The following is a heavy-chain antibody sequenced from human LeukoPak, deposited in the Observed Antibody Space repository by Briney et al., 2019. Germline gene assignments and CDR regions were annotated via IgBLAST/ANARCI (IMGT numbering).Heavy chain of an antibody. J-gene: IGHJ5*02. V-gene: IGHV4-34*01. CDR1: GGSFSGYY. Sequence: SETLSLTCAIYGGSFSGYYWSWIRQPPGKGLEWIGEIDHSGSTNYNPSLKSRVTISIDTSKNQFSLKLSSVTAADTAVYSCARVGGLAVAGTDNWMDPWGQGTLVTVSS. CDR3: ARVGGLAVAGTDNWMDP. D-gene: IGHD6-19*01. CDR2: IDHSGST.